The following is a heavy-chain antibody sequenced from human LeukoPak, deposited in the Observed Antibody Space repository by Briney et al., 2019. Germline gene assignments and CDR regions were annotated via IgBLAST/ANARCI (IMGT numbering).Heavy chain of an antibody. Sequence: ASVKVSCKASGYTFTGYYMHWVRQAPGQGLEWMGWINPNSGGTNYAQKFQGRVTMTRDTSITTAYMDLSRLRPDDTAVYFCARDGAMDVWGQGTTVTVSS. D-gene: IGHD3-10*01. V-gene: IGHV1-2*02. CDR1: GYTFTGYY. CDR2: INPNSGGT. J-gene: IGHJ6*02. CDR3: ARDGAMDV.